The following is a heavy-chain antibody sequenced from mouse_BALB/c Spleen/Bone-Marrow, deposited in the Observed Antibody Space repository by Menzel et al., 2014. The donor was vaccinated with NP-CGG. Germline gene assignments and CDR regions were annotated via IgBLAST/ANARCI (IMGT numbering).Heavy chain of an antibody. CDR3: ASGNYYAMDY. J-gene: IGHJ4*01. D-gene: IGHD1-1*01. Sequence: DVKLVESGGDLVKPGGSLKLSCAASGFTFSSYGMSWVRQTPDKRLEWVATISSGGSYTYYPDSVKGRFTISRDNAKNTLYLQMSSLKSEDTAMCYCASGNYYAMDYWGQGTSVTVSS. CDR1: GFTFSSYG. V-gene: IGHV5-6*02. CDR2: ISSGGSYT.